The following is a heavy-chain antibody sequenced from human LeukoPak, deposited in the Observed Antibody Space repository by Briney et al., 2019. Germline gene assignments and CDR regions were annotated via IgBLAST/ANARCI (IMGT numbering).Heavy chain of an antibody. CDR2: ISGSGGST. J-gene: IGHJ4*02. D-gene: IGHD1-1*01. CDR3: AKPGTTGSYYFDY. CDR1: GFTFSSYA. Sequence: PGASLRLSCAASGFTFSSYAMSWVRQAPGKGLEWVSAISGSGGSTYYAESVKGRFTISRDNSKNTLYLQMNSLRAEDTAVYYCAKPGTTGSYYFDYWGQGTLVTVSS. V-gene: IGHV3-23*01.